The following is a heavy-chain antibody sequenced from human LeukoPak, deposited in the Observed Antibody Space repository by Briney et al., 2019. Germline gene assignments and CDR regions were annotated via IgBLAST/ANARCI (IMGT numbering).Heavy chain of an antibody. CDR3: AREGRVSGYDFDC. CDR2: INSDGSSI. J-gene: IGHJ4*02. D-gene: IGHD5-12*01. V-gene: IGHV3-74*03. CDR1: GFTFSSYW. Sequence: GGSLRLTCAASGFTFSSYWMHWVRQAPGKGLVWVSRINSDGSSITYADSVKGRFTISRDNAKNTLYLQMNSLRVEDTAVYYCAREGRVSGYDFDCWGQGTLVTASS.